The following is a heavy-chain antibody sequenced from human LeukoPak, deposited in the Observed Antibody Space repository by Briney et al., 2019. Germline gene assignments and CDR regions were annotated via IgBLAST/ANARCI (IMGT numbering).Heavy chain of an antibody. V-gene: IGHV1-18*01. J-gene: IGHJ5*02. CDR1: GYTFTSYG. D-gene: IGHD6-13*01. Sequence: GASVKVSCKASGYTFTSYGISWVRQAPGQGLEWMGWISAYNGNTNYAQKLQGRVTMTTDTSTSTAYMELRSLRSDDTAVYYCARDEAISAWGGSSWLTTQNWFDPWGQGTLVTVSS. CDR3: ARDEAISAWGGSSWLTTQNWFDP. CDR2: ISAYNGNT.